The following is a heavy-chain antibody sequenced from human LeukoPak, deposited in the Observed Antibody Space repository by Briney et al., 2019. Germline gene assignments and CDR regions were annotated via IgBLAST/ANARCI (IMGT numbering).Heavy chain of an antibody. D-gene: IGHD2-2*01. J-gene: IGHJ4*02. V-gene: IGHV3-30-3*01. CDR2: ISYDGSNK. Sequence: GRSLRLSCAASGFTFSSYAMHWVRQAPGKGLEWVAVISYDGSNKYYADSAKGRFTISRDNSKNTLYLQMNSLRAEDTAVYYCARGPLQLGYCSSTSCYIPIDYWGQGTLVTVSS. CDR3: ARGPLQLGYCSSTSCYIPIDY. CDR1: GFTFSSYA.